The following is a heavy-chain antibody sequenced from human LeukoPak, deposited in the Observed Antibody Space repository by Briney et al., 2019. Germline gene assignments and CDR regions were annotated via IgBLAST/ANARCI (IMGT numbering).Heavy chain of an antibody. D-gene: IGHD6-13*01. CDR2: IYHSGST. V-gene: IGHV4-34*01. J-gene: IGHJ6*03. CDR3: ARGRAKSSSSFRYYYYMDV. CDR1: GASVSGSY. Sequence: SETLCLTCAVYGASVSGSYWSWIRQPPGKGLEWIGAIYHSGSTNYDPSLKSRVTISVDTSKNQFSLKLSSVTAADTAVYYCARGRAKSSSSFRYYYYMDVWGKGTTVTVSS.